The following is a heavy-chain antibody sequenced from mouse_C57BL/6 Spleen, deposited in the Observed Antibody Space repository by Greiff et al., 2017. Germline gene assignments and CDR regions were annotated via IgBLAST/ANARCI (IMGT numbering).Heavy chain of an antibody. V-gene: IGHV1-26*01. CDR1: GYTFTDYY. J-gene: IGHJ2*01. D-gene: IGHD1-1*01. Sequence: EVQLQQSGPELVKPGASVKISCKASGYTFTDYYMNWVKQSHGKSLEWIGDINPNNGGTSYNQKFKGKATLTVDKSSSTSYMELRSLTSEDSAVYYCARSPHYYRSSYSDYWGQGTTLTVSS. CDR2: INPNNGGT. CDR3: ARSPHYYRSSYSDY.